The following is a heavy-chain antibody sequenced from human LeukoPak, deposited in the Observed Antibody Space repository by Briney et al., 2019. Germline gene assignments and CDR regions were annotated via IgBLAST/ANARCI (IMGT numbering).Heavy chain of an antibody. CDR2: IIPIFGTA. J-gene: IGHJ5*02. V-gene: IGHV1-69*13. CDR1: GYTFTSYY. D-gene: IGHD3-10*01. CDR3: ARADYYGSGSYYSWFDP. Sequence: ASVKVSCKTSGYTFTSYYMHWVRQAPGQGLEWMGGIIPIFGTANYAQKFQGRVTITADESTSTAYMELSSLRSEDTAVYYCARADYYGSGSYYSWFDPWGQGTLVTVSS.